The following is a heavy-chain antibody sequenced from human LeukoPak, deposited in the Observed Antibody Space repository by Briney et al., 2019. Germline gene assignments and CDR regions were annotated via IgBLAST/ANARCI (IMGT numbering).Heavy chain of an antibody. D-gene: IGHD5-18*01. Sequence: ASVKVSCKASGGTFSSYAISWVRQAPGQGLEWMGGIIPIFGTANYAQKFQGRVTITADESTSTAYMELSSLRSEDTAVYYCARDLSRGYSYGDIDYWGQGTLVTVSS. J-gene: IGHJ4*02. CDR2: IIPIFGTA. CDR3: ARDLSRGYSYGDIDY. V-gene: IGHV1-69*13. CDR1: GGTFSSYA.